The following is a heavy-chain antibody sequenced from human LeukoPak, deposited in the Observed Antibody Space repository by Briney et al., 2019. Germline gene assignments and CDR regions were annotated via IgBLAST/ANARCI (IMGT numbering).Heavy chain of an antibody. CDR3: TRVAAADTAEYFQH. CDR1: GFTVSSNY. D-gene: IGHD6-13*01. J-gene: IGHJ1*01. V-gene: IGHV3-66*01. CDR2: IYSGGST. Sequence: GGSLRLSCAASGFTVSSNYMSWVRQAPGKGLEWVSVIYSGGSTYYADSVKGRFTISRDNAKNTLYLQMNSLKTEDTAVYYCTRVAAADTAEYFQHWGQGTLVTVSS.